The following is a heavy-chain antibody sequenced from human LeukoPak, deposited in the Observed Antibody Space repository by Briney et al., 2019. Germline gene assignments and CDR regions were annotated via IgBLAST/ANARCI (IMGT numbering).Heavy chain of an antibody. CDR3: ASSSGYGDYLVIPY. J-gene: IGHJ4*02. V-gene: IGHV3-23*01. CDR2: ISGSGDTT. Sequence: QPGGSLRLSCATSGFIFSNYAVNWVRQAPGKGLEWVSIISGSGDTTYYADSVKGRFTISRDNAKNTLYLQMNSLRAEDTAVYYCASSSGYGDYLVIPYWGQGTLVTVSS. CDR1: GFIFSNYA. D-gene: IGHD4-17*01.